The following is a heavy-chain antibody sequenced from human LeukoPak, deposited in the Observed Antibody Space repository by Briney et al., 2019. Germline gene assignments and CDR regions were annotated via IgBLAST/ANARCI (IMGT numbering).Heavy chain of an antibody. CDR3: ARDRAFRGSYFPYDY. CDR2: MNPNSGNT. D-gene: IGHD1-26*01. CDR1: GYAFTSYD. J-gene: IGHJ4*02. V-gene: IGHV1-8*03. Sequence: EASVKVSCKASGYAFTSYDINWVRQATGQGLEWMGWMNPNSGNTGYAQKFQGRVTITRNTSISTAYMELSSLRSEDTAVYYCARDRAFRGSYFPYDYWGQGTLVTVSS.